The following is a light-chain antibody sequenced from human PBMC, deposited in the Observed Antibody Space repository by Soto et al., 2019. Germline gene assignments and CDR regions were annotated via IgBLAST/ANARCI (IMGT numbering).Light chain of an antibody. Sequence: EIVLTQSPATLSLSPGERATLSCRASQSVSTYLAWYQQRPGQAPRLLIYDASYRATDIPPRFSGSGSGTDFTLTISGLQPDDFAVYFCQQRSNWPFTFGPGTTVDFK. CDR1: QSVSTY. J-gene: IGKJ3*01. V-gene: IGKV3-11*01. CDR2: DAS. CDR3: QQRSNWPFT.